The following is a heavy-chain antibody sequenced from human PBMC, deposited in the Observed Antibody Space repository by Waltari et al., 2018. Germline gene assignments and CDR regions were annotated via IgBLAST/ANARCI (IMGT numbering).Heavy chain of an antibody. D-gene: IGHD3-16*01. CDR2: IWYDGSNK. CDR3: AKGNDYVWGSYDLFDP. CDR1: GLPFSSSG. J-gene: IGHJ5*02. V-gene: IGHV3-30*18. Sequence: VQLVESGGGVVQPGRSLRLSCAASGLPFSSSGMPWVRQAQGKGLEWVAVIWYDGSNKYYADSVKGRFTISRDNSKNTLYLQMNSLRAEDTAMYYCAKGNDYVWGSYDLFDPWGQGTLVTVSS.